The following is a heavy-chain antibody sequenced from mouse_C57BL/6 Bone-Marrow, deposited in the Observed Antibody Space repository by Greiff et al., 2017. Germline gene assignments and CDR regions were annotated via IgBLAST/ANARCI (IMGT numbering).Heavy chain of an antibody. CDR2: ISYDGSN. V-gene: IGHV3-6*01. D-gene: IGHD1-1*01. Sequence: EVQLVESGPGLVKPSQSLSLTCSVTGYSITSGYYWNWIRQFPGNKLEWMGYISYDGSNNYNPSLKNRISITRDTSKNQFFLKLNSVTTEDTATYYCARVPYYYGTPWFAYWGQGTLVTVSA. CDR1: GYSITSGYY. J-gene: IGHJ3*01. CDR3: ARVPYYYGTPWFAY.